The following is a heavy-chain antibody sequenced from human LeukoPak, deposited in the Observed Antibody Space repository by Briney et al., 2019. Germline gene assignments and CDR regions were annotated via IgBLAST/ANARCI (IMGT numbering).Heavy chain of an antibody. CDR1: GYSISSGYY. J-gene: IGHJ4*02. Sequence: SETLSLTCSVSGYSISSGYYWGWIRQPPGKGLEWIGSIYQSGSTSYNPSLKSRVTISVDTSKNQFSLKLSSVTAADTAVYYCARVRFLEWLTHDYFDYWGQGTLVTVSS. V-gene: IGHV4-38-2*02. CDR2: IYQSGST. CDR3: ARVRFLEWLTHDYFDY. D-gene: IGHD3-3*01.